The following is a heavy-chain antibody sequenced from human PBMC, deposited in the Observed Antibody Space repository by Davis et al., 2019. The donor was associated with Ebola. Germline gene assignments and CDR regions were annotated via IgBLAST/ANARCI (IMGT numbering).Heavy chain of an antibody. J-gene: IGHJ4*02. V-gene: IGHV3-73*01. Sequence: GESLKISCAASGFTFSGSAMHWVRQASGKGLEWVGRIRSKANSYATAYAASVKGRFTISRDDSKNTAYLQMNSVRDEDTATYYCAREYSSSGYWGQGTLVIVSP. CDR3: AREYSSSGY. CDR1: GFTFSGSA. D-gene: IGHD3-22*01. CDR2: IRSKANSYAT.